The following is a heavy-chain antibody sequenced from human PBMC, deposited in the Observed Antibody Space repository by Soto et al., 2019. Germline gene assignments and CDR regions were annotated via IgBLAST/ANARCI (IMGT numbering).Heavy chain of an antibody. V-gene: IGHV3-13*01. CDR2: IGTAGDT. CDR3: ARGGSLVNPCYFDL. Sequence: GGSLRLSCAASGFTFSSYDMHWVRQATGKGLEWVSAIGTAGDTYYPGSVKGRFTISRENAKNSLYLQMNSLRAGDTAVYYCARGGSLVNPCYFDLWGRGTLVIVSS. J-gene: IGHJ2*01. D-gene: IGHD3-9*01. CDR1: GFTFSSYD.